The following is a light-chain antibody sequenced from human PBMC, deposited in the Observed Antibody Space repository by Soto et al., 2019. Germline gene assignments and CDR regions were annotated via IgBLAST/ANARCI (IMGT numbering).Light chain of an antibody. Sequence: DIQMTQSPSTLPASVGDRVTITCRASQSISSWLAWYQQKPGKAPRLLIYKASSLESGVPSRFSGSGSGTEFTLTISSLQPEDFAVYYCQQYGKSPLTFGGGTRVEMK. J-gene: IGKJ4*01. V-gene: IGKV1-5*03. CDR2: KAS. CDR1: QSISSW. CDR3: QQYGKSPLT.